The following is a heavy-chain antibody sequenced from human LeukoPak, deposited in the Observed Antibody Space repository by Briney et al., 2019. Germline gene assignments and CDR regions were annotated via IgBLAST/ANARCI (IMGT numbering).Heavy chain of an antibody. D-gene: IGHD3-16*02. CDR3: ASVRGLGVITPYLDY. CDR2: IYYSGST. J-gene: IGHJ4*02. Sequence: ASETLSLTCTVSGGSISSYYWSWIRQPPGKGLEWIGYIYYSGSTNYNPSLKSRVTILVDTSKNHFSLNLSSVTAADTAVYYCASVRGLGVITPYLDYWGQGTLVTVSS. CDR1: GGSISSYY. V-gene: IGHV4-59*08.